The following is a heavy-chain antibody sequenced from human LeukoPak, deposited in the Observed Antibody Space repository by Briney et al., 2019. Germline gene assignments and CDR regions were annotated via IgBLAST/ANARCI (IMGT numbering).Heavy chain of an antibody. J-gene: IGHJ4*02. CDR2: VNQGGREK. V-gene: IGHV3-7*05. D-gene: IGHD3-16*01. CDR3: AKLRGDYYFDC. Sequence: GRSLRLSCGASGFTFSSYWMSWVRHAPGKGLEWVANVNQGGREKSYVDSVKGRFTSSRDNAEKSLYLQMNSLRAEDTAVYYCAKLRGDYYFDCWGQGTLVTVSS. CDR1: GFTFSSYW.